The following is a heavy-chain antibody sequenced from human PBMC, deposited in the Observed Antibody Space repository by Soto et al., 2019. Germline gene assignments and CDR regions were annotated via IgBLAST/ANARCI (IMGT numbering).Heavy chain of an antibody. CDR2: INYSGST. V-gene: IGHV4-34*01. Sequence: ASETLSLTCAVSGGSFSGYYWGWVRQPPGKGLEWVGEINYSGSTNYNPSLKRRVTISVDTSKNQVSLKVTSVTAADTAMYYCARRNYFYALDVWGQGTTVTVSS. CDR1: GGSFSGYY. CDR3: ARRNYFYALDV. J-gene: IGHJ6*02.